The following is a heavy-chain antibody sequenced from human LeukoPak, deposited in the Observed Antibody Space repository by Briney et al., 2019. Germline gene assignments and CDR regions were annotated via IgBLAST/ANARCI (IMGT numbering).Heavy chain of an antibody. Sequence: PGGSLRLSCAASGFTFSSYGMHWVRQAPGKGLEWVAVISYDGSNKYYADSVKGRFTISRDNSKNTLYLQMNSLRAEDTAVYYCVTSLVVVVAATNDYWGQGTLVTVSS. V-gene: IGHV3-30*03. CDR2: ISYDGSNK. CDR3: VTSLVVVVAATNDY. J-gene: IGHJ4*02. D-gene: IGHD2-15*01. CDR1: GFTFSSYG.